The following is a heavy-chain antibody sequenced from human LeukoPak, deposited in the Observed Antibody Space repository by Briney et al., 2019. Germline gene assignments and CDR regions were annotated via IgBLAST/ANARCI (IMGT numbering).Heavy chain of an antibody. CDR3: ARARGSSGWYGFDY. V-gene: IGHV3-7*01. Sequence: GASLILSCATSGFTSISSWMSCVRQAPGKGLEWVANIKQDGSEKYYVYSVKGRFTISRDNAKNSLYLQMNSLRAEDTAAYYCARARGSSGWYGFDYWGPGTLVTVSS. D-gene: IGHD6-19*01. J-gene: IGHJ4*02. CDR2: IKQDGSEK. CDR1: GFTSISSW.